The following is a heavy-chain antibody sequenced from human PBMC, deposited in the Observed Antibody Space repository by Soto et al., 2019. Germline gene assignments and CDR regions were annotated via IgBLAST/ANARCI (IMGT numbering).Heavy chain of an antibody. CDR2: IDPSDSYT. D-gene: IGHD6-19*01. V-gene: IGHV5-10-1*01. J-gene: IGHJ6*02. Sequence: ESLKISCKGSGYSFTSYWISWVRQMPGKGLEWMGRIDPSDSYTNYSPSFQGHVTISADKSISTAYLQWSSLKASDTAMYYCARRAGSGWYYYYYGMDVWGQGTTVTVSS. CDR3: ARRAGSGWYYYYYGMDV. CDR1: GYSFTSYW.